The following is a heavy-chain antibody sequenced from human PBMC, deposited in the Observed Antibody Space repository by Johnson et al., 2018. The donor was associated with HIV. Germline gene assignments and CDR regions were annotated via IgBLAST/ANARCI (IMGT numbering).Heavy chain of an antibody. CDR1: GFTVSSNY. CDR2: IYNDGTT. V-gene: IGHV3-66*02. J-gene: IGHJ3*02. CDR3: AKTAAADAFDI. D-gene: IGHD2-2*01. Sequence: VQLVESGGGLVQPGGSLRLSGAASGFTVSSNYMSWVRQAPGKGLEWVSVIYNDGTTYYADSVKGRFTISRDNSKNTLYLQMNSLRAEDTAVYYCAKTAAADAFDIWGQGTMVTVSS.